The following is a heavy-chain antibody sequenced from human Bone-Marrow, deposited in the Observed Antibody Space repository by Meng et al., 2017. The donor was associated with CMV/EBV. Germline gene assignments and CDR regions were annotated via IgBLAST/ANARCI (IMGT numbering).Heavy chain of an antibody. V-gene: IGHV4-34*01. CDR2: INHSGST. Sequence: LSGYEWSWIRQAPGKGLEWIGEINHSGSTNYNPSLKSRVTISVDTSKNQFSLKLSSVTAADTAVYYCARNRLLWFGELFGGYNWFDPWGQGTLVTVSS. CDR3: ARNRLLWFGELFGGYNWFDP. D-gene: IGHD3-10*01. J-gene: IGHJ5*02. CDR1: LSGYE.